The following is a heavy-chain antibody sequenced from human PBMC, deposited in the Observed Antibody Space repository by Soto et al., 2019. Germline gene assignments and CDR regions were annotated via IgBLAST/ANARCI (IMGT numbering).Heavy chain of an antibody. V-gene: IGHV1-69*01. CDR3: ARECSSPNYYYYGMDV. J-gene: IGHJ6*02. Sequence: QVQLVQSGAEVKKPGSALKVSCRASGGTFSSYAVSWVRQAHGQGLEWMGVIIPLLNTPKYVEKFQGRVTITADAYAKTAYLLLSSMTAEDTAVYYCARECSSPNYYYYGMDVWGQGSTVTVSS. CDR1: GGTFSSYA. CDR2: IIPLLNTP. D-gene: IGHD6-6*01.